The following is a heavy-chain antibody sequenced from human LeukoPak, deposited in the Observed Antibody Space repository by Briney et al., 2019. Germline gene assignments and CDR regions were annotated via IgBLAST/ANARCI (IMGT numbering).Heavy chain of an antibody. D-gene: IGHD3-22*01. CDR1: GYTFTGYY. J-gene: IGHJ4*02. V-gene: IGHV1-2*02. CDR2: INPNSGGT. Sequence: ASVTVSCKASGYTFTGYYMHWVRQAPGQGLEWMGWINPNSGGTNYAQKFQGRVTITRDTSISTAYMEVSRLRSDDTAVYYCASPSPNYYDSSGLLDYWGQGTLVTVSS. CDR3: ASPSPNYYDSSGLLDY.